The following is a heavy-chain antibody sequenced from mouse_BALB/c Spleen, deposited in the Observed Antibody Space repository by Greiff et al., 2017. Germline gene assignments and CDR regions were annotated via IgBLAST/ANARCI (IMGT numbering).Heavy chain of an antibody. CDR2: ISNGGGST. J-gene: IGHJ2*01. CDR3: ARFGNYDFDY. Sequence: EVQLVESGGGLVQPGGSLKLSCAASGFTFSSYTMSWVRQTPEKRLEWVAYISNGGGSTYYPDTVKGRFTISRDNAKNTLYLQMSSLRSEDTAMYYCARFGNYDFDYWGQGTTLTVSS. V-gene: IGHV5-12-2*01. CDR1: GFTFSSYT. D-gene: IGHD2-1*01.